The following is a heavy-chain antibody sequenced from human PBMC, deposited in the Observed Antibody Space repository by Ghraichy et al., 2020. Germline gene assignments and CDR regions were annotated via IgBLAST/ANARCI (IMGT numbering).Heavy chain of an antibody. CDR3: AGHTLTYYYDSSGYFLYLDAFDI. J-gene: IGHJ3*02. D-gene: IGHD3-22*01. V-gene: IGHV4-39*01. CDR2: IYYSGST. CDR1: GGSISSSSYY. Sequence: SETLSLTCTVSGGSISSSSYYWGWIRQPPGKGLEWIGSIYYSGSTYYNPSLKSRVTISVDTSKNQFSLKLSSVTAADTAVYYCAGHTLTYYYDSSGYFLYLDAFDIWGQGTMVTVSS.